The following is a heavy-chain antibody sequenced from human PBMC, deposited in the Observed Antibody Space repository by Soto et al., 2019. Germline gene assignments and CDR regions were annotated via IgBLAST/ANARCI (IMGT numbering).Heavy chain of an antibody. CDR3: ARFGRTGTAPY. CDR2: VNHRGNT. CDR1: GGSFSGYH. J-gene: IGHJ4*02. V-gene: IGHV4-34*01. Sequence: SETLSLTCAVYGGSFSGYHWSWIRQPPGKGLEWIGEVNHRGNTNYNPSLKSRVTISVDTSKNQFSLKLSSVTAADTAVHYCARFGRTGTAPYWGQGTLVTVSS. D-gene: IGHD1-1*01.